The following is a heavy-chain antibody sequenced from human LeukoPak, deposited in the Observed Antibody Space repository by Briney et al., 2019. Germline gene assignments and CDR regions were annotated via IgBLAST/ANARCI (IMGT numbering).Heavy chain of an antibody. V-gene: IGHV1-69*04. D-gene: IGHD6-19*01. J-gene: IGHJ5*02. CDR2: IIPILGIA. Sequence: ASVKVSCKASGGTFSSYAISLVRQAPGQGLEWMGRIIPILGIANYAQKFQGRVTITADKSTSTAYMELSSLRSEDTAVYYCARVSPAVADYNWFDPWGQGTLVTVSS. CDR1: GGTFSSYA. CDR3: ARVSPAVADYNWFDP.